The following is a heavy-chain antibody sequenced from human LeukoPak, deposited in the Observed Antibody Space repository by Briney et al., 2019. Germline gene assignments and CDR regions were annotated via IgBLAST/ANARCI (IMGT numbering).Heavy chain of an antibody. Sequence: ASVTVSCKASGGTFSSYAISWVRQAPGQGLEWMGRIIPILGIANYAQKFQGRVTITADKSTSTAYMELSSLRSEDMAVYYCARDHLDVDTAVVPRKVFYYYGMDVWGQGTTVTVSS. D-gene: IGHD5-18*01. CDR3: ARDHLDVDTAVVPRKVFYYYGMDV. CDR2: IIPILGIA. CDR1: GGTFSSYA. V-gene: IGHV1-69*04. J-gene: IGHJ6*02.